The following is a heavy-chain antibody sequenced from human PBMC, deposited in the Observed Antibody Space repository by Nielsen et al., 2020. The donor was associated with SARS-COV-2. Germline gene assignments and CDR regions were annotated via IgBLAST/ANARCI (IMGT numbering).Heavy chain of an antibody. CDR2: FDPEDGEA. J-gene: IGHJ4*02. Sequence: VRQMPGKGLEWMGGFDPEDGEAIYAQKFQGRVTMTEDTSTDTAYMELSSLRSEDTAVYYCARASIADPTDWGQGTLVTVSS. V-gene: IGHV1-24*01. D-gene: IGHD6-6*01. CDR3: ARASIADPTD.